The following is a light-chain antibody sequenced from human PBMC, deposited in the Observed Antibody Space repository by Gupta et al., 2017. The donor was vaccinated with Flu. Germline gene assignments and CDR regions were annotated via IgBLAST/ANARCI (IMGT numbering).Light chain of an antibody. J-gene: IGLJ1*01. CDR3: CSYAGTYTYV. CDR2: DVS. CDR1: SSDVGGSKY. V-gene: IGLV2-11*01. Sequence: QSALTQPRSVSGTPGQSVTISCTGTSSDVGGSKYVSWYQQYPGKAPKLMIYDVSKRPAGVPDRFSGSKSGNTASLTISGLQAEDEADYYCCSYAGTYTYVFGTGTVVTV.